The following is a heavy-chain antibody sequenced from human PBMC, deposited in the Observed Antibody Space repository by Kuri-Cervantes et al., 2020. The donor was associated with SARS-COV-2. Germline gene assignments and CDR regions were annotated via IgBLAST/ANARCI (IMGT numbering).Heavy chain of an antibody. V-gene: IGHV1-18*04. Sequence: ASVKVSCKASGYTFTGHYMHWMRQAPGQGLEWMGWISAYNGNTNYAQKLQGRVTMTTDTSTSTAYMELRSLRSEDTAVYYCARTCGMVGNLRYYYYYMDVWGKGTTVTVSS. CDR1: GYTFTGHY. J-gene: IGHJ6*03. CDR3: ARTCGMVGNLRYYYYYMDV. D-gene: IGHD1-26*01. CDR2: ISAYNGNT.